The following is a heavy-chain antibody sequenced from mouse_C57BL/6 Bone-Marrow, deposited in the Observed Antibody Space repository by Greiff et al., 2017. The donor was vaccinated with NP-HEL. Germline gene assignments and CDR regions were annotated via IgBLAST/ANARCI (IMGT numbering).Heavy chain of an antibody. D-gene: IGHD1-1*01. J-gene: IGHJ3*01. V-gene: IGHV1-18*01. CDR3: ARSTYGSSYEFAY. Sequence: VQLQQSGPELVKPGASVKIPCKASGYTFTDYNMDWVKQSHGKSLEWIGDINPNNGGTIYNQKFKGKATLTVDKSSSTAYMELRSLTSEDTAVYYCARSTYGSSYEFAYWGQGTLVTVSA. CDR2: INPNNGGT. CDR1: GYTFTDYN.